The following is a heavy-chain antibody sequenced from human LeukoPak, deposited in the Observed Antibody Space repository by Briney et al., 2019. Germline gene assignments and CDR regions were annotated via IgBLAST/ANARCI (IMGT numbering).Heavy chain of an antibody. CDR2: IKQDGSEK. CDR1: GFTFSSYW. CDR3: ASTWAPIAAAEGWFDP. V-gene: IGHV3-7*05. J-gene: IGHJ5*02. D-gene: IGHD6-13*01. Sequence: GGSLRLSCAASGFTFSSYWMSWVRQAPGKGLEWVANIKQDGSEKYYVDSVKGRFTISRDNAKNSLYLQMNSLRAEDTAVYCCASTWAPIAAAEGWFDPWGQGTLVTVSS.